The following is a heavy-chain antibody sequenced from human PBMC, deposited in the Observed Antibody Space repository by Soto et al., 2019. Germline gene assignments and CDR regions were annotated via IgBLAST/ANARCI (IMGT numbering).Heavy chain of an antibody. CDR3: VKTRLAGGFDY. J-gene: IGHJ4*02. CDR2: ISASVGST. CDR1: GFTFNNYA. Sequence: EVQLLDSGGGLVQPGGSLRLSCAASGFTFNNYAMSWVRQAPGKGLEWVSSISASVGSTNYADSVKGRFTISRDNSENTVYLQMNSLRAEDTAVYYFVKTRLAGGFDYWGQGSLVTVSS. D-gene: IGHD3-16*01. V-gene: IGHV3-23*01.